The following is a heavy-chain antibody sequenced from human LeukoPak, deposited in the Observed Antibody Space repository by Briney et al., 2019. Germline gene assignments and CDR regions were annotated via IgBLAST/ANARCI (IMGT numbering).Heavy chain of an antibody. D-gene: IGHD3-22*01. Sequence: SETLSLTCTVSGGSISSYYWSWIRQPAGKGLEWIGRIYTSGSTNYNPSLKSRVTMSVDTSKNQFSLKLSSVTAADTAVYYCARDHEEYYYDSSGYYYYYYGMDVWGQGTTVTVSS. CDR3: ARDHEEYYYDSSGYYYYYYGMDV. J-gene: IGHJ6*02. V-gene: IGHV4-4*07. CDR2: IYTSGST. CDR1: GGSISSYY.